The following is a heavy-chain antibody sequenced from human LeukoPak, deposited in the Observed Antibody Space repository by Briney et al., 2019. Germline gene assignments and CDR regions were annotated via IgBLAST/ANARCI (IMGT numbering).Heavy chain of an antibody. V-gene: IGHV4-61*02. J-gene: IGHJ3*02. CDR2: IYTSGST. CDR3: ARRHQLLKDAFDI. Sequence: SETLSLTXTVSGGSISSGSYYWSWIRQPAGKGLEWIGRIYTSGSTNYNPSLKSRVTISVDTSKNQFSLKLSSVTAADTAVYYCARRHQLLKDAFDIWGQGTMVTVSS. D-gene: IGHD2-2*01. CDR1: GGSISSGSYY.